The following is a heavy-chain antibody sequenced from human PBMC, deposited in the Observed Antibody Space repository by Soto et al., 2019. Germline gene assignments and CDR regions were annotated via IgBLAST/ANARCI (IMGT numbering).Heavy chain of an antibody. V-gene: IGHV4-31*03. D-gene: IGHD3-3*01. J-gene: IGHJ6*02. CDR1: GGSISSGGYY. Sequence: QVQLQESGPGLVKPSQTLSLTCTVSGGSISSGGYYWSWIRQHPGKGLEWIGYIYYSGSTYYNPSLMSRFTISVDTSKNQFSLKLSSVTAADTAVYYCARDKFREDNDFWSGYSSINYGMDVWGQGTTVTVSS. CDR2: IYYSGST. CDR3: ARDKFREDNDFWSGYSSINYGMDV.